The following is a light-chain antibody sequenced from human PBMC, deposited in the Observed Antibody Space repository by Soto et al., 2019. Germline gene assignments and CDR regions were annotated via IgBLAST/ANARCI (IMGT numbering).Light chain of an antibody. CDR2: GAS. CDR1: QSVSSN. Sequence: EIVMTQSPATLSVSPGERATLSCRASQSVSSNLAWYQQKPGQAPRLLIYGASTRATGIPARFSGSGSGTDFTLTINRLEPEDFAVYYCQQYRGSSWTFGQGTKMDI. J-gene: IGKJ1*01. CDR3: QQYRGSSWT. V-gene: IGKV3-15*01.